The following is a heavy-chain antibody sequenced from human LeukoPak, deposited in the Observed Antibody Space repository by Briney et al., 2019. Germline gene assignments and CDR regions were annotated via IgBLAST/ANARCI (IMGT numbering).Heavy chain of an antibody. CDR3: ARARAYCGGDCYLGGDY. V-gene: IGHV4-34*01. Sequence: SETLSLTCAVYGGSFSGYYWSWIRQPPGKGLEWIGEINHSGSTNYNPSLKSRVTISVDTSKNQFSLKLSSVTAADTAVYYCARARAYCGGDCYLGGDYWGQGTLVTVSS. CDR1: GGSFSGYY. J-gene: IGHJ4*02. CDR2: INHSGST. D-gene: IGHD2-21*02.